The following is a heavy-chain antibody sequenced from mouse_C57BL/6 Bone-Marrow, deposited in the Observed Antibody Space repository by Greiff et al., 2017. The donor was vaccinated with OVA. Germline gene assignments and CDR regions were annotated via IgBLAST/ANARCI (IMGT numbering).Heavy chain of an antibody. V-gene: IGHV1-81*01. CDR3: ARGIYYGKGNYFDY. D-gene: IGHD2-1*01. CDR2: IYPRSGNT. CDR1: GYTFTSYG. Sequence: VKLMESGAELARPGASVKLSCKASGYTFTSYGISWVKQRTGQGLEWIGEIYPRSGNTYYNEKFKGKATLTADKSSSTAYMELRSLTSEDSAVYFCARGIYYGKGNYFDYWGQGTTLTVSS. J-gene: IGHJ2*01.